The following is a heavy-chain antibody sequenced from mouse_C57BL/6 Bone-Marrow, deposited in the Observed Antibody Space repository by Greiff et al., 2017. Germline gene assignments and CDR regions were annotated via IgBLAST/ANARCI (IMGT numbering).Heavy chain of an antibody. V-gene: IGHV2-3*01. J-gene: IGHJ3*01. CDR2: IWGDGST. D-gene: IGHD1-1*01. CDR1: GFSLTSYG. CDR3: AAPRSIYYYGSSDPFAY. Sequence: QVQLQQSGPGLVAPSQSLSITCTVSGFSLTSYGVSWVRQPPGKGLEWLGVIWGDGSTNYHSALISRLSISKDNSKSQVFLKLNSLQTDDTATYYCAAPRSIYYYGSSDPFAYWGQGTLVTVSA.